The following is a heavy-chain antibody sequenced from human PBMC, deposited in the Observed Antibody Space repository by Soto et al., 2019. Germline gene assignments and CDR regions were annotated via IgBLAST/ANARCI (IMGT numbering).Heavy chain of an antibody. V-gene: IGHV3-23*01. D-gene: IGHD2-2*01. CDR1: GFTSSNYA. Sequence: EVQLLESGGGLVQPGGSLRLSCVVSGFTSSNYAMSWVRQAPGRGLEWVSVISGSADNTYYADSVKGRFTISRDNSKNTLFLQMNSLRADDTAVYYCARGRYQLEYWGQGTLITVSS. J-gene: IGHJ4*02. CDR3: ARGRYQLEY. CDR2: ISGSADNT.